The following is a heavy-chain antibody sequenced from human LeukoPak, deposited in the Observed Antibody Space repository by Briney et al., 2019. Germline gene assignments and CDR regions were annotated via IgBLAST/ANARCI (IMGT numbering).Heavy chain of an antibody. Sequence: SETLSLTCTVSRGSVSSSTYYWSWVRQPPGKGLEWIASIYYTGSTYYNPSLKSRVTISLDMSKNEFFLTMTSVTAADTAVYFCTAEKNGSPHYWGQGTQVTGSS. V-gene: IGHV4-39*07. CDR2: IYYTGST. CDR3: TAEKNGSPHY. J-gene: IGHJ4*02. D-gene: IGHD2-8*01. CDR1: RGSVSSSTYY.